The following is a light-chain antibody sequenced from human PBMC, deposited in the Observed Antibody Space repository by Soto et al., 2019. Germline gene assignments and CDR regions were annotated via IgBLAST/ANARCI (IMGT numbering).Light chain of an antibody. V-gene: IGKV1-27*01. CDR3: QKYNSAPWT. CDR2: DAS. CDR1: QGISNY. J-gene: IGKJ1*01. Sequence: DIPMTQAPSSLYASVGDRVNITCRASQGISNYLAWYQQKPGKVPKLLIYDASTLQSGVPSRFSGSGSGTDFTLTISSLQPEDVATYYCQKYNSAPWTFGQGTKVEIK.